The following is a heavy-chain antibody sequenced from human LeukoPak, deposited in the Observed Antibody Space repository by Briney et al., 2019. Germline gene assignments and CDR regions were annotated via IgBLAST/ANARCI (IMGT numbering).Heavy chain of an antibody. Sequence: GGSLRLSCSASGFTFSTSAMRWVRQAPGKRLEYVSAISSNGGSTYYADFVKGRFTISRDNSKNTVYLQMSSLRPEDTAIYYCVKDRDCSSTSCYLPWVCWGQGTLVTVSS. CDR2: ISSNGGST. V-gene: IGHV3-64D*06. J-gene: IGHJ4*02. CDR3: VKDRDCSSTSCYLPWVC. CDR1: GFTFSTSA. D-gene: IGHD2-2*01.